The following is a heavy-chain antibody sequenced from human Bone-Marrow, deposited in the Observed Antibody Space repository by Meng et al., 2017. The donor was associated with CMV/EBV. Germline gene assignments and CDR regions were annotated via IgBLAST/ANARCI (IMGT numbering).Heavy chain of an antibody. Sequence: GGSLRLSCAASGFTFSSYSMNWVRQAPGKGLEWVSSISSSSSYIYYADSVKGRFTISRDNAKNSLYLQMNSLRAEDTAVYYCARAPARSIVVVVAATDYYGMDVWGQGTTVTVSS. V-gene: IGHV3-21*01. CDR3: ARAPARSIVVVVAATDYYGMDV. CDR2: ISSSSSYI. J-gene: IGHJ6*02. CDR1: GFTFSSYS. D-gene: IGHD2-15*01.